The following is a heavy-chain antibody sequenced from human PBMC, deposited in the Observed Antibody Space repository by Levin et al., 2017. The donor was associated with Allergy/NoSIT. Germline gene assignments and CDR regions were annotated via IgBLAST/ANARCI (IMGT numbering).Heavy chain of an antibody. CDR2: ISAYNGNT. D-gene: IGHD1-26*01. CDR1: GYTFTSYG. Sequence: ASVKVSCKASGYTFTSYGISWVRQAPGQGLEWMGWISAYNGNTNYAQKLQGRVTMTTDTSTSTAYMELRSLRSDDTAVYYCARSPSRIVGAPSPPDYWGQGTLVTVSS. CDR3: ARSPSRIVGAPSPPDY. J-gene: IGHJ4*02. V-gene: IGHV1-18*01.